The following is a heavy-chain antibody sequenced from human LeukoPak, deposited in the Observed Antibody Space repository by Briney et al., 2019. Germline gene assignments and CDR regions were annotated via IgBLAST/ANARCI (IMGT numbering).Heavy chain of an antibody. D-gene: IGHD7-27*01. CDR1: GGTFSSYA. J-gene: IGHJ4*02. Sequence: GASVKVSCKASGGTFSSYAISWVRQAPGQGLEWMGWINPNSGGTNYAQKFQGRVTMTRDTSISTAYMELSRLRSDDTAVYYCARSVRDWGPQSNFDYWGQGTLVTVSS. CDR3: ARSVRDWGPQSNFDY. V-gene: IGHV1-2*02. CDR2: INPNSGGT.